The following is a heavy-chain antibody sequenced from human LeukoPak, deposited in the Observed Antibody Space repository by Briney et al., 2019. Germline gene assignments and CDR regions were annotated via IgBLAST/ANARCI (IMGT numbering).Heavy chain of an antibody. V-gene: IGHV3-20*04. D-gene: IGHD5-12*01. CDR3: ARKWLSNAFDI. J-gene: IGHJ3*02. CDR2: INWNVGRT. Sequence: PGGSLRLSCAASGFTLDDFGMSWVRHVPGKGLEWVSGINWNVGRTGYADSVKGRFTISRDNAKKSLYLQMSSLRAEDTALYYCARKWLSNAFDIWGQGTMVTVSS. CDR1: GFTLDDFG.